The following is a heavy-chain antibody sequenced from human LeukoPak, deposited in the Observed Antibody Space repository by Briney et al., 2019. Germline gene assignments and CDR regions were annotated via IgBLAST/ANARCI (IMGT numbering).Heavy chain of an antibody. CDR1: AGSIGSSRYY. D-gene: IGHD3-22*01. J-gene: IGHJ1*01. CDR3: GRTGYHYDSSGYHRVEYFQH. V-gene: IGHV4-39*01. CDR2: IYYSGSA. Sequence: SETVSLICTVSAGSIGSSRYYWSWIRQSPGKGLDWIGNIYYSGSAYYNPSLKSRVTISVDTSKNQFSLKLRSATAADTAVYYCGRTGYHYDSSGYHRVEYFQHWG.